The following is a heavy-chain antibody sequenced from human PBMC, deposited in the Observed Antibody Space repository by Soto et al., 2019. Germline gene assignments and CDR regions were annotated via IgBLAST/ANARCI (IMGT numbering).Heavy chain of an antibody. V-gene: IGHV1-69*13. D-gene: IGHD6-13*01. CDR2: IIPIFGTA. CDR1: GGTFSSYA. Sequence: SVKVSCKASGGTFSSYAISWVRQAPGQGLEWMGGIIPIFGTANYAQKFQGRVTITADESTSTAYMELSSLRSEDTAVYYCARATWSIAAAGTPENYYYGMDVWGQGTTVTVSS. CDR3: ARATWSIAAAGTPENYYYGMDV. J-gene: IGHJ6*02.